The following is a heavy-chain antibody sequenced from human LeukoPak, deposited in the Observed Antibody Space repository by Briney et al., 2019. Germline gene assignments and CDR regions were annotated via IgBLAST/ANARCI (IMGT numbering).Heavy chain of an antibody. V-gene: IGHV3-53*01. CDR2: IYSGGST. CDR3: ARGDYSPNYFDY. Sequence: GSLRLSCAASGFTFSSYSMNWVRQAPGKGLEWVSVIYSGGSTYYADSVKGRFTISRDNSKNTLYLQMNSLRAGDTAVYYCARGDYSPNYFDYWGQGTLVTVSS. CDR1: GFTFSSYS. D-gene: IGHD3-16*01. J-gene: IGHJ4*02.